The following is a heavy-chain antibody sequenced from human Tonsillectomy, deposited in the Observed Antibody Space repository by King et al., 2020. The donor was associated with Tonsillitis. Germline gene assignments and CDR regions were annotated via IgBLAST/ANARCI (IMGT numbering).Heavy chain of an antibody. Sequence: VQLVESGGGVVQPGGSLRLSCAASGFIFSSYGMHWVRQAPGKGLEWVAFIRYDESNKYYADSVKGRFTISRDNSKNTLYLQMNSLIAEDTAVYYCAKDLSYDYVWGRTWGQGTLVTVSS. D-gene: IGHD3-16*01. CDR1: GFIFSSYG. CDR2: IRYDESNK. CDR3: AKDLSYDYVWGRT. J-gene: IGHJ4*02. V-gene: IGHV3-30*02.